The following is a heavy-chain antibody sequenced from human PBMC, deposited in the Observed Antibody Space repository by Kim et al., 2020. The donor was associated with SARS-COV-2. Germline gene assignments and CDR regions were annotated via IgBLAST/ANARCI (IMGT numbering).Heavy chain of an antibody. V-gene: IGHV3-21*01. J-gene: IGHJ6*02. CDR1: GFTFSSYS. CDR3: ARESEGFGELRSGMDV. Sequence: GGSLRLSCAASGFTFSSYSMNWVRQAPGRGLEWVSSISSSSSYIYYADSVKGRFTISRDNAKNSLYLQMNSLRAEDTAVYYCARESEGFGELRSGMDVWGQGTTVTVSS. CDR2: ISSSSSYI. D-gene: IGHD3-10*01.